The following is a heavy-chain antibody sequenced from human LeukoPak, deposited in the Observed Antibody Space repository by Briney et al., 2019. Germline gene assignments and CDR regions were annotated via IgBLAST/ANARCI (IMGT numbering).Heavy chain of an antibody. D-gene: IGHD3-22*01. CDR1: GGTFSSYA. CDR2: IIPIFGTA. Sequence: SVKVSCKASGGTFSSYAISWVRQAPGQGLEWMGGIIPIFGTANYAQKFQGRVTITADESTSTAYMELSSLRSEDTAVYYCAGGVVSDSSGYYYGPPYYYYGMDVWGQGTTVTVSS. J-gene: IGHJ6*02. V-gene: IGHV1-69*13. CDR3: AGGVVSDSSGYYYGPPYYYYGMDV.